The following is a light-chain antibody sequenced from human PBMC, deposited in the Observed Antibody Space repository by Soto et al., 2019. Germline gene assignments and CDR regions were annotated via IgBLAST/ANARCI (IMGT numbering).Light chain of an antibody. CDR1: QTINKN. CDR2: DAS. CDR3: QQSYNSPFT. Sequence: DIQMTQSPTSLSASVGDRVTITCRASQTINKNLNWYRHKLGKAPELLIYDASDSQAGVPSRFSGSGSGTDFTLIISGLQPEDVATYYGQQSYNSPFTFGQGTKLESK. V-gene: IGKV1-39*01. J-gene: IGKJ2*01.